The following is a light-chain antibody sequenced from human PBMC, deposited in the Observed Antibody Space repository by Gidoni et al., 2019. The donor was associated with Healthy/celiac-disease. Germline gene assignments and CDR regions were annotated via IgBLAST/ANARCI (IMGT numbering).Light chain of an antibody. Sequence: DIQMTPYPSSLSASVGERVTITCRASQSISSYLYCDQQKAGKAPKLLIYAPSSLPSGVPSRFSGSGSGTDFTLTISSLQPGDFSIHYCQQSYSIPITFGQGTLLEIK. CDR1: QSISSY. J-gene: IGKJ5*01. CDR2: APS. V-gene: IGKV1-39*01. CDR3: QQSYSIPIT.